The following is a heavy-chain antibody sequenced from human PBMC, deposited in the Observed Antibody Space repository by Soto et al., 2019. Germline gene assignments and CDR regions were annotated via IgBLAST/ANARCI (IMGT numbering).Heavy chain of an antibody. CDR1: GFKFRSNA. CDR3: SQCPSPFGGCERVDY. J-gene: IGHJ4*02. CDR2: ITGNGDTT. D-gene: IGHD1-26*01. V-gene: IGHV3-23*01. Sequence: EVQLLDSGGGWVQPGGSLRLSCAASGFKFRSNAMSWVRQAPGKGLEWVSGITGNGDTTYYVQSVKGRFTISRDNSKSTMHLQMTSLRAEDTAVYYCSQCPSPFGGCERVDYWCQGTLVTVSS.